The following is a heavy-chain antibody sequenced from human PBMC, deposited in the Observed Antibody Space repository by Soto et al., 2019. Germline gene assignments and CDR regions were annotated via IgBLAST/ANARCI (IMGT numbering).Heavy chain of an antibody. V-gene: IGHV3-23*01. CDR1: GFTFSSYA. CDR2: ISGSGGST. D-gene: IGHD6-19*01. CDR3: AKYSSGWYRMGIFDY. Sequence: GGSLRLSCAASGFTFSSYAMSWVRQAPGKGLEWVSAISGSGGSTYYADSVKGRFTISRDNSKNTLYLQMNSLRAEDTAVYYCAKYSSGWYRMGIFDYWGQGTLVTVSS. J-gene: IGHJ4*02.